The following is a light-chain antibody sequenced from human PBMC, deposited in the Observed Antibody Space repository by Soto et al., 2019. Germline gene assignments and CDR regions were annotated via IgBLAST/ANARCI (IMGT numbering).Light chain of an antibody. CDR2: KIS. CDR1: QSLVYSDGNTY. CDR3: MQATQFPVT. V-gene: IGKV2-24*01. Sequence: DIVMTQTPLFSPVTLGQPASISCRSSQSLVYSDGNTYLSWLQQRPGQPPRLLIYKISTRFSGVPDRFSGSGAGTDFTLRISRVEPEDVGVYYCMQATQFPVTFGGGTKVEIK. J-gene: IGKJ4*01.